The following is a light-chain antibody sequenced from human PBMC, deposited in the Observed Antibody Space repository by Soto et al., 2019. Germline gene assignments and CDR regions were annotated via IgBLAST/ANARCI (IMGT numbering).Light chain of an antibody. Sequence: EIVLTQSPATLSLSPGERATLSCRASQSVSSYLAWYQQKPGQAPRLLIYDASNRATGIPARFSGSRSGTDFILTISSLEPEDVAVYYCQQRSNWPLTFGGGTKVEIK. J-gene: IGKJ4*01. CDR2: DAS. CDR1: QSVSSY. CDR3: QQRSNWPLT. V-gene: IGKV3-11*01.